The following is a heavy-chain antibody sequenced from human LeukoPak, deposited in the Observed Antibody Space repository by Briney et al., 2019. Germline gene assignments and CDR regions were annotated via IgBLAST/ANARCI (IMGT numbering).Heavy chain of an antibody. CDR1: GFTFTAYG. D-gene: IGHD3-10*01. V-gene: IGHV3-23*01. CDR3: ARSYGSGSYYVLY. CDR2: IDGSGAPT. Sequence: PGGSLRLSCVASGFTFTAYGMYWVRQAPGKGLEWVSGIDGSGAPTKYADYVKGRFTISRDNSKNTLYLQMNSLRAEDTAVYYCARSYGSGSYYVLYLGQGTLVTVSS. J-gene: IGHJ4*02.